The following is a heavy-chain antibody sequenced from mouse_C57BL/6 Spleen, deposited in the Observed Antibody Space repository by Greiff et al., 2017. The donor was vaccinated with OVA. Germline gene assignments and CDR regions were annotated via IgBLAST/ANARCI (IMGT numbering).Heavy chain of an antibody. CDR1: GYTFTSYD. CDR3: ARSDYGSPSFAY. D-gene: IGHD1-1*01. Sequence: VHLVESGPELVKPGASVKLSCKASGYTFTSYDINWVKQRPGQGLEWIGEILPGSGSTNYNEKFKGKATFTADTSSNTAYMQLSSLTTEDSAIYYCARSDYGSPSFAYWGQGTLVTVSA. CDR2: ILPGSGST. J-gene: IGHJ3*01. V-gene: IGHV1-9*01.